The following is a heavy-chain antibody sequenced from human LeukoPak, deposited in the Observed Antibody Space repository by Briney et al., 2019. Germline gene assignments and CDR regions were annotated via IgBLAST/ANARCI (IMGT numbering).Heavy chain of an antibody. D-gene: IGHD2-15*01. CDR2: IYYSGST. J-gene: IGHJ6*02. CDR1: GGSISSGGYY. V-gene: IGHV4-39*01. CDR3: ARRSVVAAIGRNYYYGIDV. Sequence: SQTLSLTCTVSGGSISSGGYYWGWIRQPPGKGLEWIGSIYYSGSTYYNPSLKSRVTISVDTSKNQFSLKLSSVTAADTAVYYCARRSVVAAIGRNYYYGIDVWGQGTTVTVSS.